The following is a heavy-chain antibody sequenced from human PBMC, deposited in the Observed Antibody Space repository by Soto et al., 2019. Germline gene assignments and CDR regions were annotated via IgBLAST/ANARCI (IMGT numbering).Heavy chain of an antibody. Sequence: QVQLQESGPGLVKPSETLSLTCTVSGGSVSSGSYYWSWIRQPPGKGLEWIGYIYYSGSTNYNPSLKSRVTISVDTSKNQFSLKLSSVTAADTAVYYCARSLGTSGWYPPYYFDYWGQGTLVTVSS. J-gene: IGHJ4*02. V-gene: IGHV4-61*01. D-gene: IGHD6-19*01. CDR2: IYYSGST. CDR1: GGSVSSGSYY. CDR3: ARSLGTSGWYPPYYFDY.